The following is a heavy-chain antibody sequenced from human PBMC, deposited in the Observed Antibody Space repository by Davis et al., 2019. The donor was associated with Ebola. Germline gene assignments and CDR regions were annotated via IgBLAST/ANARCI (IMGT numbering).Heavy chain of an antibody. CDR2: ISYDGSNK. V-gene: IGHV3-30*04. J-gene: IGHJ4*02. Sequence: PGGSLRLSCAASGFTFSSYAMHWVRQAPGKGLEWVAVISYDGSNKYYADSVKGRFTISRDNAKNSLYLQMNSLRAEDTAVFYCAKDVEMAAIHYFDYWGQGTLVTVSS. CDR1: GFTFSSYA. CDR3: AKDVEMAAIHYFDY. D-gene: IGHD5-24*01.